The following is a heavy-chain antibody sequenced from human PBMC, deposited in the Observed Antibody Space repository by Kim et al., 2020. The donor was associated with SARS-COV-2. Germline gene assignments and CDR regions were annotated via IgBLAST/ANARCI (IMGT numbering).Heavy chain of an antibody. Sequence: NNAKKFQGRVTMTRDTSISTAYMELSRLRSDDTAVYYCARGRGLPLYYWGQGTLVTVSS. V-gene: IGHV1-2*02. D-gene: IGHD5-12*01. CDR3: ARGRGLPLYY. J-gene: IGHJ4*02.